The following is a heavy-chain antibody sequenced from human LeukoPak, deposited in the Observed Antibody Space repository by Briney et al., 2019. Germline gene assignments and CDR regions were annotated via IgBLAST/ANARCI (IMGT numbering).Heavy chain of an antibody. Sequence: PSETLSLTCTVSGGSMSGYVWAWIRRPAGKGLEWIGRIYSSGTTNYNLSLKSRVTMSLDTSKNQFSLSLTSVTAADTAVYYCAREARGGSTYFDNRGQGTLVTVSS. CDR3: AREARGGSTYFDN. V-gene: IGHV4-4*07. J-gene: IGHJ4*02. CDR2: IYSSGTT. CDR1: GGSMSGYV. D-gene: IGHD1-26*01.